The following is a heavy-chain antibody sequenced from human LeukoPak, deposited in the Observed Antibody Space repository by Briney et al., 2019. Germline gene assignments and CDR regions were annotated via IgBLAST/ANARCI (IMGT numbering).Heavy chain of an antibody. CDR1: GFTFDDYA. Sequence: GGSLRLSCAASGFTFDDYAMHWVRQAPGKGLEWVSGISWNSGSIGYADSVEGRFTISRDNAKNSLYLQMNSLRAEDTALYYCAKVQNYYDSSGYYDYWGQGTLVTVSS. D-gene: IGHD3-22*01. V-gene: IGHV3-9*01. CDR3: AKVQNYYDSSGYYDY. CDR2: ISWNSGSI. J-gene: IGHJ4*02.